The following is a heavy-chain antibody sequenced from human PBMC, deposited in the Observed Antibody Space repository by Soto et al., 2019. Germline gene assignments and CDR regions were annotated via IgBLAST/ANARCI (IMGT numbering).Heavy chain of an antibody. Sequence: PGGSLRLSCAASGFTISGSTMHWVRQAYGKGLEWVGRIRSKAQSYATTYTASVIGRFTISRDDSKNTAYLQMDSLKTEDTAVYYCTSTYNWNDHWDYWGQGT. CDR2: IRSKAQSYAT. J-gene: IGHJ4*02. CDR1: GFTISGST. V-gene: IGHV3-73*01. D-gene: IGHD1-20*01. CDR3: TSTYNWNDHWDY.